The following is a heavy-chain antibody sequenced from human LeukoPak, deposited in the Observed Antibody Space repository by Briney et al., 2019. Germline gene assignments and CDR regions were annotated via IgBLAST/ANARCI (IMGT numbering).Heavy chain of an antibody. Sequence: PGGSLRLSCAASGFTFSNYAIHWIRQGPGKGPKWVAIISYDGTNKYYADSVKGRFSISRDNSKNTLYLQMNSLRPEDTAVYYCAKAVGFGEAYGMDVWGQGTTVTVSS. CDR1: GFTFSNYA. CDR3: AKAVGFGEAYGMDV. V-gene: IGHV3-30*18. J-gene: IGHJ6*02. D-gene: IGHD3-10*01. CDR2: ISYDGTNK.